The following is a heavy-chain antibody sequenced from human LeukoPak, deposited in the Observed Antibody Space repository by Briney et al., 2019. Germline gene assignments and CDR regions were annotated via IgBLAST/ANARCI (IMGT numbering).Heavy chain of an antibody. CDR3: AKDTVKVTTIRRVPHYTDV. J-gene: IGHJ6*03. CDR1: GFTFSSYG. CDR2: IRYDGSIQ. V-gene: IGHV3-30*02. D-gene: IGHD5-24*01. Sequence: GGSLRLSCAASGFTFSSYGMHWVRQAPGKGLEWVALIRYDGSIQYHADSVKGRFTISRDNSKNTLYLQMSSLRAEDTALYYCAKDTVKVTTIRRVPHYTDVWGKGTTVTISS.